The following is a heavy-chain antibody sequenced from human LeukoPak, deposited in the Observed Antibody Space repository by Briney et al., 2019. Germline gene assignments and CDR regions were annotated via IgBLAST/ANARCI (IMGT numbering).Heavy chain of an antibody. CDR2: IYYSGST. D-gene: IGHD6-6*01. V-gene: IGHV4-39*01. CDR1: GGSISSSSYY. CDR3: ARGYSSSIQRYYYMDV. Sequence: PSETLSLTCTVSGGSISSSSYYWGWIRQPPGKGLEWIGSIYYSGSTYYNPSLKSRVTISVDTSKNQFSLKLSPVTAADTAVYYCARGYSSSIQRYYYMDVWGKGTTVTVSS. J-gene: IGHJ6*03.